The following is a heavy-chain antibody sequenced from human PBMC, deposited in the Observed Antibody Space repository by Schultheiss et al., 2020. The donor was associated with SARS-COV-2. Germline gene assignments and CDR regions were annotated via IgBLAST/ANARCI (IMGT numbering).Heavy chain of an antibody. CDR2: INPNSGGT. CDR3: ARGYSNYGRYGMDV. J-gene: IGHJ6*02. V-gene: IGHV1-2*04. D-gene: IGHD4-11*01. Sequence: ASVKVSCKASGYTFTGYYMHWVRQAPGQGLEWMGWINPNSGGTNYAQKFQGWVTMTRDTSISTVYMELSSLRSEDTAVYYCARGYSNYGRYGMDVWGQGTTVTVSS. CDR1: GYTFTGYY.